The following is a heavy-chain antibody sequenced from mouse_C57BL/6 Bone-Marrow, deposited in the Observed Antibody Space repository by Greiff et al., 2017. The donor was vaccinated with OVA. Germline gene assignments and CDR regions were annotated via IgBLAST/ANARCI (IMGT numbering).Heavy chain of an antibody. CDR3: AREDEDYAMDY. J-gene: IGHJ4*01. CDR2: ISDGGSYT. V-gene: IGHV5-4*01. CDR1: GFTFSSYA. Sequence: VQLKESGGGLVKPGGSLKLSCAASGFTFSSYAMSWVRQTPEKRLEWVATISDGGSYTYYPDNVKGRFTISRDNAKNNLYLQMSHLKSEDTAMYYCAREDEDYAMDYWGQGTSVTVSS.